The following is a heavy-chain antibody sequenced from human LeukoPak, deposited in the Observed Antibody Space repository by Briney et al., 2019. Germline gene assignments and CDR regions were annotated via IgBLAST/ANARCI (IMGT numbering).Heavy chain of an antibody. CDR1: GGSISSSNW. Sequence: PSGTLSLTCAVSGGSISSSNWWSWVRQPSGKGLEWIGEIYHSGSTNYNPSLKSRVTISVDKSKNQFSLKLSSVTAADTAVYYCARVTQGDRWLRWNYFDYWGQGTLVTVSS. V-gene: IGHV4-4*02. CDR3: ARVTQGDRWLRWNYFDY. D-gene: IGHD5-12*01. J-gene: IGHJ4*02. CDR2: IYHSGST.